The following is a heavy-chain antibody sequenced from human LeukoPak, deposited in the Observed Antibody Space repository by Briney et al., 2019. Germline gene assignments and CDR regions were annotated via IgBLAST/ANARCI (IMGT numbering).Heavy chain of an antibody. CDR1: GGSISSYY. Sequence: SETLSLTCTVSGGSISSYYWSWLRQPPGKGLEWIGYIYTSGSTNYNPSLKSRVTISVDTSKNQFSLKLSSVTAADTAVYYCATWDTVRFDYWGQGTPVTVSS. CDR3: ATWDTVRFDY. J-gene: IGHJ4*02. D-gene: IGHD4-17*01. CDR2: IYTSGST. V-gene: IGHV4-4*09.